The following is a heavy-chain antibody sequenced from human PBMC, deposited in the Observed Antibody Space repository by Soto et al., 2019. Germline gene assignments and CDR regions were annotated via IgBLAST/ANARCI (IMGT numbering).Heavy chain of an antibody. CDR3: ARDYDFWSGYPQYGMDV. J-gene: IGHJ6*02. V-gene: IGHV3-21*01. CDR1: GFTFSSYS. Sequence: LRLSCAASGFTFSSYSMNWVRQAPGKGLEWVSSISSSSSYIYYADSVKGRFTISRDNAKNSLYLQMNSLRAEDTAVYYCARDYDFWSGYPQYGMDVWGQGTTVTVSS. D-gene: IGHD3-3*01. CDR2: ISSSSSYI.